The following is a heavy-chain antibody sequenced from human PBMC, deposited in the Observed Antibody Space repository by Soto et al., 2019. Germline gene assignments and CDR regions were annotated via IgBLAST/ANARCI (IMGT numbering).Heavy chain of an antibody. Sequence: GGSLRLSCAASGFTFSSYSMNWVRQAPGKGLEWVSYISSSSSTIYYADSVKGRFTISRDNAKNSLYLQMNSLRDDDTAVYYCARDGPSGDQGGDYWGQGTLVTVSS. J-gene: IGHJ4*02. CDR3: ARDGPSGDQGGDY. CDR2: ISSSSSTI. D-gene: IGHD3-10*01. CDR1: GFTFSSYS. V-gene: IGHV3-48*02.